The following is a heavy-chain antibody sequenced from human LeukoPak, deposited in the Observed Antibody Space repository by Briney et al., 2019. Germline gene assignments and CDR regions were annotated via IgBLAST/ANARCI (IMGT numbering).Heavy chain of an antibody. D-gene: IGHD1-7*01. CDR2: ISVTTDST. V-gene: IGHV3-23*01. CDR1: GFTFSNYA. Sequence: GGSLRLSCAASGFTFSNYAMSWVRQAQGKGLEWVSSISVTTDSTYDAASVKGRFTVSRDDSKNTLYLQMNGLRAEDTAVYYCAKQDWSNWNYPIDYWGQGTLVTVSS. J-gene: IGHJ4*02. CDR3: AKQDWSNWNYPIDY.